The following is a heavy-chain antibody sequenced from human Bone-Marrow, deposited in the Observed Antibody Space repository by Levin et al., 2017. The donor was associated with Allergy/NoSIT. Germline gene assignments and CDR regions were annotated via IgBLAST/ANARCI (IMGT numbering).Heavy chain of an antibody. CDR1: GYTFTSYG. Sequence: ASVKVSCKASGYTFTSYGISWVRQAPGQGLEWMGWISAYNGNTNYAQKLQGRVTMTTDTSTSTAYMELRSLRSDDTAVYYCARQALYSGSYLVYYFDYWGQGTLVTVSS. CDR2: ISAYNGNT. CDR3: ARQALYSGSYLVYYFDY. D-gene: IGHD1-26*01. J-gene: IGHJ4*02. V-gene: IGHV1-18*01.